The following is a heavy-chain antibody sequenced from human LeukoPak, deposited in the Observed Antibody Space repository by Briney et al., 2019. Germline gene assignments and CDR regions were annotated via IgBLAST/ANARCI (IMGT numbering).Heavy chain of an antibody. Sequence: GGSLRLSCAASGFPFSNYAMTWVRQAPGKGLERVSGISDSGDRTYYADSVKGRFTISRDNSKNMLYLQMNSLRVEDTALYYCTKGLGTSGYHDYWGQGTLVTVSS. D-gene: IGHD3-22*01. J-gene: IGHJ4*02. CDR2: ISDSGDRT. CDR3: TKGLGTSGYHDY. V-gene: IGHV3-23*01. CDR1: GFPFSNYA.